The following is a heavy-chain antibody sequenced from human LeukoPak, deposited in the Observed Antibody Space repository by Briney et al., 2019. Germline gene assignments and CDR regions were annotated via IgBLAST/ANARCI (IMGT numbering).Heavy chain of an antibody. CDR3: ARGVQGSGLGGWFDP. J-gene: IGHJ5*02. V-gene: IGHV4-34*01. D-gene: IGHD3-10*01. Sequence: SETLSLTCALYGGSFRGYYWSWIRHPPGKALEWIGEINHSEGTNYNPSLKSRVTISVDTSKNQFSLKLSSVTAADTAVYFCARGVQGSGLGGWFDPWGQGTLVTVSS. CDR2: INHSEGT. CDR1: GGSFRGYY.